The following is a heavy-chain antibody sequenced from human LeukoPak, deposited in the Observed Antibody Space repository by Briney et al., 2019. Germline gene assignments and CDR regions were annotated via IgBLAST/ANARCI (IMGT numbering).Heavy chain of an antibody. CDR1: GFTFNSYA. D-gene: IGHD1-26*01. Sequence: GGSLRLSCAASGFTFNSYAMSWVRQAPGKGLEWVSSISGSAYSTNYADSVKGRFTISRDNSKNTLYLQMNSLRAEDTAVYYCAKDFTPIPVGAIDYWGQGTLVTVSS. CDR2: ISGSAYST. J-gene: IGHJ4*02. V-gene: IGHV3-23*01. CDR3: AKDFTPIPVGAIDY.